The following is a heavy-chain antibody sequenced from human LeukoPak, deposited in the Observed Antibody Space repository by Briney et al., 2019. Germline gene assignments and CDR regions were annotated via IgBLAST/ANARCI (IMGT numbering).Heavy chain of an antibody. Sequence: GGSLRLSCAASGFTFTHAWMTWVRQAPGKGPEWVGHIKSKADGETTDYAAPVKGRFLMSRDDSKATLYLQMNYLETEDTAVYYCTTDLGITMIRGVIVSWGQGTLVTVSS. D-gene: IGHD3-10*01. CDR3: TTDLGITMIRGVIVS. V-gene: IGHV3-15*01. CDR2: IKSKADGETT. CDR1: GFTFTHAW. J-gene: IGHJ4*02.